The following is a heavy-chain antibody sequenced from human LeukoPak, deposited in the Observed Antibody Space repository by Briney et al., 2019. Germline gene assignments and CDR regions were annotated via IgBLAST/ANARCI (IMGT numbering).Heavy chain of an antibody. CDR2: IYYSGST. J-gene: IGHJ5*02. Sequence: SETLSLTCTVSGGSISNYYWSWIRQPPGKGLEWIAYIYYSGSTNYNPSLKSRVTISVDTSKNQFSLKLSSVTTADTAVYYCARSPEIWPGQAPWGQETVDTVSS. CDR3: ARSPEIWPGQAP. V-gene: IGHV4-59*01. CDR1: GGSISNYY. D-gene: IGHD3-16*01.